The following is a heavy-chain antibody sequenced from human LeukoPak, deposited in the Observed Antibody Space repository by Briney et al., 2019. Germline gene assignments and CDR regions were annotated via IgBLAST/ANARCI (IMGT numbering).Heavy chain of an antibody. Sequence: PSQTLSLTCAVSGVSISRGGYSWRWLRQPPGKGLGWIGYIYHSGSTNYNPSLKSRLTISVDTSNNQFSLRLSSVTAADTAVYYCARGRYSSGWFKEKTWFDPWGQGTLVTVSS. CDR1: GVSISRGGYS. CDR3: ARGRYSSGWFKEKTWFDP. D-gene: IGHD6-19*01. J-gene: IGHJ5*02. CDR2: IYHSGST. V-gene: IGHV4-30-4*07.